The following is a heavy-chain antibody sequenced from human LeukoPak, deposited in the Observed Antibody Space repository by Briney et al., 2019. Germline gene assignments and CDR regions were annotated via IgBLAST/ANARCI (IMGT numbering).Heavy chain of an antibody. V-gene: IGHV3-23*01. J-gene: IGHJ4*02. CDR1: GFTFSSYA. CDR2: ISGSGGST. CDR3: AKGEAPSRYCSGGSCSCDY. D-gene: IGHD2-15*01. Sequence: GGSLRLSCAASGFTFSSYAMSWVRQAPGKGLEWVSAISGSGGSTYYADSVKGRFTISRDNSKNTLYLQMNSLRAEDTAVYYCAKGEAPSRYCSGGSCSCDYRGQGTLVTVSS.